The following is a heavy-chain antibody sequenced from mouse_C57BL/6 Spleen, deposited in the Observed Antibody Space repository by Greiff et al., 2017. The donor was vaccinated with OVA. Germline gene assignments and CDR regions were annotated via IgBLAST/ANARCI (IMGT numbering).Heavy chain of an antibody. Sequence: EVKLVESGGDLVKPGGSLKLSCAASGFTFSSYGMSWVRQTPDKRLEWVATISSGGSYTYYPDSVKGRFTISRDNAKNTLYLQMSSLKSEDTAMYYCARHSPYYFDYWGKGTTLTVSS. J-gene: IGHJ2*01. V-gene: IGHV5-6*02. CDR1: GFTFSSYG. CDR2: ISSGGSYT. CDR3: ARHSPYYFDY.